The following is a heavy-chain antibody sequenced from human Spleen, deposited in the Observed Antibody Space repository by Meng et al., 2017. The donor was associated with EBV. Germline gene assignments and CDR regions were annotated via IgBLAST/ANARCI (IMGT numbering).Heavy chain of an antibody. CDR1: GYTFSTSA. J-gene: IGHJ4*02. V-gene: IGHV3-73*02. Sequence: VRGVESGGGFVPPGASLRLWCEASGYTFSTSAVHWVRQASGKGLEWVGRITTKASNYATAYVASVEGRFTVSRDDSTNTAYLRMNSLKTEDTAVYYCTNLDYWGQGILVTVSS. CDR2: ITTKASNYAT. CDR3: TNLDY.